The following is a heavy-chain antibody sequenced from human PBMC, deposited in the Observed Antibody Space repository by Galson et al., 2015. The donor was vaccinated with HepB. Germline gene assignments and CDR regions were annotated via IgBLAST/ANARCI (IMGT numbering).Heavy chain of an antibody. J-gene: IGHJ6*02. CDR3: ARDDSAAAGPYYYYYGMDV. CDR2: IKQDGSEK. CDR1: GFTFSSYW. Sequence: SLRLSCAASGFTFSSYWMSWVRQAPGKGLEWVANIKQDGSEKYYVDSVKGRFTISRDNAKNSLYLQMNSLRAEDTAVYYCARDDSAAAGPYYYYYGMDVWGQGTTVTVSS. D-gene: IGHD6-13*01. V-gene: IGHV3-7*03.